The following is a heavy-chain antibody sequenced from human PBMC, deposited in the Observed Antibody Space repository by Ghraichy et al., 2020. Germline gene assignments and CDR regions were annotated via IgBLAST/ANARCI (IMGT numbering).Heavy chain of an antibody. D-gene: IGHD3-10*01. Sequence: ETLSLTCAASGFTFSSYSMNWVRQAPGKGLEWVSSISSSSSYIYYADSVKGRFTISRDNAKNSLYLQMNSLRAEDTAVYYCARGLLWFGDPLRGAFDIWGQGTMVTVSS. CDR2: ISSSSSYI. J-gene: IGHJ3*02. CDR3: ARGLLWFGDPLRGAFDI. CDR1: GFTFSSYS. V-gene: IGHV3-21*01.